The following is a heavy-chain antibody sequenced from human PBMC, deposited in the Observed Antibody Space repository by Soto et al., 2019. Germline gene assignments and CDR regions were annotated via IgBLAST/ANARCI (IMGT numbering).Heavy chain of an antibody. D-gene: IGHD2-8*01. CDR3: ARDIRVYAIQMFDY. J-gene: IGHJ4*02. CDR1: GFTFSSYA. V-gene: IGHV3-30-3*01. Sequence: QVQLVESGGGVVQPGRSLRLSCAASGFTFSSYAMHWVRQAPGKGLEWVAVISYDGSNKYYADFVKGRFTISRDNSKNTLYLQMNSQRAEDTVVYYCARDIRVYAIQMFDYWGQGTLVTVSS. CDR2: ISYDGSNK.